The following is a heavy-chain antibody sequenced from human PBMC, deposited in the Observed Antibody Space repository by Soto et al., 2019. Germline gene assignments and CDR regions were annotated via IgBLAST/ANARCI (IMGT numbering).Heavy chain of an antibody. Sequence: PGGSLRLSCAVSGFTLSTFAMHWVRQAPGKGLEWVATTSYDGLNTFYGESVRGRFSISRDTSKNTLFLQMNSLKNEDTAVYYCAKSSSGLRDYFDSWGRGTLVTVSS. CDR1: GFTLSTFA. CDR2: TSYDGLNT. D-gene: IGHD3-10*01. CDR3: AKSSSGLRDYFDS. J-gene: IGHJ4*02. V-gene: IGHV3-30-3*02.